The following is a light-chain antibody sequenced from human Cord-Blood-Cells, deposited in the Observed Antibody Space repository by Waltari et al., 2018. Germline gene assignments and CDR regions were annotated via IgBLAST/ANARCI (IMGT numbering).Light chain of an antibody. V-gene: IGLV2-14*01. CDR3: SSYTSSSSWV. Sequence: QSALTQPASVSGSPGQSLTISCTGTSSDVGGYNYVSWYQQHPGQAPKLMIYDVSKRPSGVSNRFSGSKSGNTASLTISGLQAEDEADYYCSSYTSSSSWVFGGGTKLTVL. CDR2: DVS. CDR1: SSDVGGYNY. J-gene: IGLJ3*02.